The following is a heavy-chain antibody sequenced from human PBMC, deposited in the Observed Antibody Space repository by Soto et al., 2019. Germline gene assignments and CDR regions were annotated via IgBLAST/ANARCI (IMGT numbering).Heavy chain of an antibody. CDR1: GGTFSSYA. CDR3: ARGPAKLDYNNYYYYGMDV. Sequence: ASVKVSCKASGGTFSSYAISWVRQAPGQGLEWMGGIIPIFGTANYAQKFQGRVTITADESTSTAYMELSSLRSEDTAVYYCARGPAKLDYNNYYYYGMDVWGQGTTVTVSS. D-gene: IGHD4-4*01. V-gene: IGHV1-69*13. J-gene: IGHJ6*02. CDR2: IIPIFGTA.